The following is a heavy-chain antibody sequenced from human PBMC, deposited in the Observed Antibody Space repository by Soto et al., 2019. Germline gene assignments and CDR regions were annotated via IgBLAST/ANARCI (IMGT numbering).Heavy chain of an antibody. D-gene: IGHD5-18*01. Sequence: LRLSCAASGFTFSSYAMSWVRQAPGKGLEWVSIISGSGSITYYADSVEGRFTISRDNSKNTLYLQMNSLRAEDTAVYYCARDDTWIQLWYFDYWGQGTLVTVSS. CDR1: GFTFSSYA. V-gene: IGHV3-23*01. CDR3: ARDDTWIQLWYFDY. CDR2: ISGSGSIT. J-gene: IGHJ4*02.